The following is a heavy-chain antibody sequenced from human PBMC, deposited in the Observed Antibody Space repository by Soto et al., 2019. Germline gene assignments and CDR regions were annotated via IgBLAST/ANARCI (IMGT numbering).Heavy chain of an antibody. J-gene: IGHJ6*02. D-gene: IGHD4-17*01. CDR3: ARENRFYYGGNFLGTTPSGMDV. Sequence: QVQLQESGPGLVKPSQTLSLTCTVSGGSISSGGYYWSWIRQHPGKGLEGIGYIYYSGSTYYNPSLKSRVKISGDTSKNQFPLNLCSVTAADTAVYYCARENRFYYGGNFLGTTPSGMDVWGQGTTVTVSS. V-gene: IGHV4-31*03. CDR2: IYYSGST. CDR1: GGSISSGGYY.